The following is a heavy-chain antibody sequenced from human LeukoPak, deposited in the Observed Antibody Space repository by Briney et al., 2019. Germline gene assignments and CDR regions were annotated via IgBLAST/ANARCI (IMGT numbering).Heavy chain of an antibody. CDR2: IYYSGST. CDR1: GGSISSYY. CDR3: ARDNPDYGGNRDAFDI. V-gene: IGHV4-59*01. Sequence: SETLSLTCTVSGGSISSYYWSWIRQPPGKGLEWIGYIYYSGSTNYNPSLKSRVTISVDTSKNQFSLKLSSVTAADTAVYYCARDNPDYGGNRDAFDIWGRGTMVTVSS. J-gene: IGHJ3*02. D-gene: IGHD4-23*01.